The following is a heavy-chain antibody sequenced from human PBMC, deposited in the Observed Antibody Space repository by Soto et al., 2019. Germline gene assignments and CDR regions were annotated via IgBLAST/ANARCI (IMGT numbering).Heavy chain of an antibody. J-gene: IGHJ6*02. CDR2: IIPIFGTA. D-gene: IGHD2-2*01. Sequence: QVQLVQSGAEVKKPGSSVKVSCKASGGTFSSYAISWVRQAPGQGLEWMGGIIPIFGTANYAQKFQGRVTITADESTSTAYLELRSLRSEDTAVYYCARFVHYQEPAAHYYGMDVWGQGTTVTVSS. V-gene: IGHV1-69*12. CDR3: ARFVHYQEPAAHYYGMDV. CDR1: GGTFSSYA.